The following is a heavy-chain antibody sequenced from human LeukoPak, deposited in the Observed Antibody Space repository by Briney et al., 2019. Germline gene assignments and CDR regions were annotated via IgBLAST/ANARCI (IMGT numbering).Heavy chain of an antibody. CDR2: INPSGGST. J-gene: IGHJ4*02. V-gene: IGHV1-46*01. CDR3: ARDHRGYSYGDPLGY. D-gene: IGHD5-18*01. CDR1: GYTFTSYY. Sequence: GASVKVSCKASGYTFTSYYMHWVRQAPGQGLEWMGIINPSGGSTNYAQKFQGRVTMTRDTSTSTVYMELSSLRSEDTAVYYCARDHRGYSYGDPLGYWGQGTLVTVSS.